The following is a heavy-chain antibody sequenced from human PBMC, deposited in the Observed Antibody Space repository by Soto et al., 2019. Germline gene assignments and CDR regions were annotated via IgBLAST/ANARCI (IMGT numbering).Heavy chain of an antibody. V-gene: IGHV3-9*01. Sequence: SLRLSCAASGFRFEDYAMHWVRQAPGKGLQWVSGISWNDGRIDYADSVKGRFTISRDNARKSLYLQMNSLRAEDTAVYYCAKVYGDGYMGFDCWGQGTLVTVSS. CDR2: ISWNDGRI. CDR3: AKVYGDGYMGFDC. CDR1: GFRFEDYA. J-gene: IGHJ4*02. D-gene: IGHD2-21*01.